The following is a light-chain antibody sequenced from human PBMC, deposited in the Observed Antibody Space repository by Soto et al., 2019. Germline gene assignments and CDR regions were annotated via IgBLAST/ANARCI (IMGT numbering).Light chain of an antibody. CDR1: QSFSSNY. CDR3: HHYGNSPKT. V-gene: IGKV3-20*01. Sequence: EIVLTQSPGTLSLSPGERATLSCRASQSFSSNYLAWYQQKHGQAPRLLIHGASTRATGTPDRFSGSGSGTDFTLTISRLEPEDFAVYYCHHYGNSPKTFGQGTKAEIK. CDR2: GAS. J-gene: IGKJ1*01.